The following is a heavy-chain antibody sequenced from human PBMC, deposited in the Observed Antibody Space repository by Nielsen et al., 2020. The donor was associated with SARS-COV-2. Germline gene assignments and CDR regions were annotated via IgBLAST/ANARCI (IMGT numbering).Heavy chain of an antibody. CDR2: ISYDGSNK. D-gene: IGHD6-19*01. CDR1: GFTFSRYG. CDR3: ARDLGSGKYYFDY. V-gene: IGHV3-30*03. J-gene: IGHJ4*02. Sequence: GESLKISCAASGFTFSRYGMHWVRQAPGKGLEWVAVISYDGSNKYYADSVKGRFTISRDNSKNTLYLQMNSLRAEDTAVYYCARDLGSGKYYFDYWGQGTLITVSS.